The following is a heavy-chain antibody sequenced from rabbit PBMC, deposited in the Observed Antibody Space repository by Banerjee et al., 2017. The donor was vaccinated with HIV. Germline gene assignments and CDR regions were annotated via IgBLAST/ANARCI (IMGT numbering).Heavy chain of an antibody. Sequence: VQPGGSLTLSCKASGFDFSSYYMSWVRQAPGKGLEWIGMIYADGGSTDYASWVNGRFTISSDNAQNTVDLQMNSLTAADTATYFCARDLAGVTGWNFNLWGPGTLVTVS. J-gene: IGHJ4*01. CDR1: GFDFSSYY. D-gene: IGHD4-1*01. CDR2: IYADGGST. CDR3: ARDLAGVTGWNFNL. V-gene: IGHV1S7*01.